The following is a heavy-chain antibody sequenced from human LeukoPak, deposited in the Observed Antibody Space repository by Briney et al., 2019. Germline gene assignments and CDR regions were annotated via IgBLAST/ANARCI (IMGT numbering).Heavy chain of an antibody. D-gene: IGHD3-10*01. V-gene: IGHV3-7*01. J-gene: IGHJ3*02. CDR1: GFTLSNYW. CDR2: IKEDGSER. Sequence: GGSLRLSCVASGFTLSNYWMSWVRQAPGKGLEWVANIKEDGSERYYVGSVKGRFTISRDNAKNSLYLHMDSLTAEDTAIYYCARDWVAGVPFDAFDIWGQGTMVSVSS. CDR3: ARDWVAGVPFDAFDI.